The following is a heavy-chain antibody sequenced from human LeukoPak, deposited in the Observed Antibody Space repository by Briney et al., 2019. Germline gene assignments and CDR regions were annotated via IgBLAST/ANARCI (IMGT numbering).Heavy chain of an antibody. V-gene: IGHV4-4*07. CDR2: IYTSGST. CDR1: GGSISSYY. CDR3: ARDPWGRDYGSGKEYYYYYMDV. Sequence: SETLSLTCTVSGGSISSYYWSWIRQPAGKGLEWIGRIYTSGSTNYNPSLKSRVTMSVDTSKNQFSLKLSSVTAADTAVYYCARDPWGRDYGSGKEYYYYYMDVWGKGTTVTVSS. J-gene: IGHJ6*03. D-gene: IGHD3-10*01.